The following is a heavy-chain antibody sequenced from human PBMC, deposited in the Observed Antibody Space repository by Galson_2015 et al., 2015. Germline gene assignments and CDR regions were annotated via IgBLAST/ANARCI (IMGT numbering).Heavy chain of an antibody. V-gene: IGHV7-4-1*02. J-gene: IGHJ5*02. CDR2: INTNTGNP. CDR1: GSTFTSFG. CDR3: AREGSGGYCSSTSCYGAYWFDP. Sequence: SVKVSCKASGSTFTSFGMNWVRQAPGQGLEWMGWINTNTGNPTYARGFTGRFVFSLDTSVNTAYLQITSLKAEDTAIYYCAREGSGGYCSSTSCYGAYWFDPWGQGTLVTVSS. D-gene: IGHD2-2*01.